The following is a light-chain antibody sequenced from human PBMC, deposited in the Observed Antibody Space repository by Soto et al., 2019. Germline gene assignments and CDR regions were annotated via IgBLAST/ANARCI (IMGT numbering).Light chain of an antibody. CDR3: QQFSGSLT. CDR1: QNIYTGY. V-gene: IGKV3-20*01. Sequence: PGESATLSCRASQNIYTGYLAWYQQKPGQAPRLLISGASDRATGIPDRFTGSGSGTDFTLTISRLEPEDFAVYYCQQFSGSLTFGPGT. CDR2: GAS. J-gene: IGKJ3*01.